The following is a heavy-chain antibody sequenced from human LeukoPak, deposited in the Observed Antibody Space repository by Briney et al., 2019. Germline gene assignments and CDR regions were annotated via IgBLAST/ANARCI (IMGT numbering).Heavy chain of an antibody. CDR3: ARGPSDYGGNTLYSYYFDY. CDR1: GFTFSSYW. V-gene: IGHV3-7*01. Sequence: PGGSLRLSCAASGFTFSSYWMSWVRQAPGKGLEWVANIKQDGSEKYYVDSVKGRFTISRDNAKNSLYLQMNSLRAEDTAVYYCARGPSDYGGNTLYSYYFDYWGQGTLVTVSS. CDR2: IKQDGSEK. J-gene: IGHJ4*02. D-gene: IGHD4-23*01.